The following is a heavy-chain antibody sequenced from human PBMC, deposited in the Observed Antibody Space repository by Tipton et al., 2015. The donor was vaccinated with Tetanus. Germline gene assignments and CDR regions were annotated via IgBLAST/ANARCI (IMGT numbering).Heavy chain of an antibody. Sequence: TLSLTCTVSGGSISSYYWSWIRQPAGKGLEWIGRIYTSESTNYNPSLNSRITISTDTSKNQFSLKLSSVTAADTAVYYCAKGADDFWSGYNYGMDVWGQGTTVTVSS. CDR3: AKGADDFWSGYNYGMDV. J-gene: IGHJ6*02. V-gene: IGHV4-4*07. CDR2: IYTSEST. CDR1: GGSISSYY. D-gene: IGHD3-3*01.